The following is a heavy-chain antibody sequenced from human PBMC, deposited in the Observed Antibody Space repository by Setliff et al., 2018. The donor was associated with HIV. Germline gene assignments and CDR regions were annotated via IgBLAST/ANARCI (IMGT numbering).Heavy chain of an antibody. Sequence: GGSLRLSCAASGFTFNDYYMSWIRQAPGRGLEWVTYVSSSADTTFYADSVKGRFTISRDSAKNSLYLQMKSLSDEDTAVYYCARDYLYYNLYNGSPVYGMDVWGQGTTVTVSS. CDR2: VSSSADTT. CDR3: ARDYLYYNLYNGSPVYGMDV. D-gene: IGHD3-3*01. CDR1: GFTFNDYY. J-gene: IGHJ6*02. V-gene: IGHV3-11*04.